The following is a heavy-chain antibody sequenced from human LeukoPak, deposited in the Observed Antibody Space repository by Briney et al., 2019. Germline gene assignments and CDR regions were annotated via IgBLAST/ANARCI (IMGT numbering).Heavy chain of an antibody. D-gene: IGHD2-8*01. CDR1: GFTFSTYA. CDR3: AKDMVWAHYYFDY. Sequence: TGGSLRLSCAAPGFTFSTYAISWVRQAPGKGLEWLSVISGRANSAYYADSVKGRFTISRDNSQNTVSLQMNSLRAEDTAVYFCAKDMVWAHYYFDYWGQGTVVTVSS. J-gene: IGHJ4*02. CDR2: ISGRANSA. V-gene: IGHV3-23*01.